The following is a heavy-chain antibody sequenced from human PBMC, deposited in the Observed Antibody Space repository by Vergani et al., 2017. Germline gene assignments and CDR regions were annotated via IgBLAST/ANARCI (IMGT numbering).Heavy chain of an antibody. CDR2: IYYSGST. J-gene: IGHJ1*01. CDR1: GGSISSSSYY. V-gene: IGHV4-39*01. D-gene: IGHD2-15*01. CDR3: ASVGVSSPAEYFQH. Sequence: QLQLQESGPGLVKPSETLSLTCTVSGGSISSSSYYWGWIRQPPGKGLEWIGSIYYSGSTYYNPSLKSRVTISVDTSKNQFSLKLSSVTAADTAVYYCASVGVSSPAEYFQHWGQGTLVTVSS.